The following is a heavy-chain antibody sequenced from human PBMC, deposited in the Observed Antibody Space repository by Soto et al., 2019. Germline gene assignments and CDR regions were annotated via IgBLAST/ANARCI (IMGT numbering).Heavy chain of an antibody. CDR2: ISGSGGST. D-gene: IGHD3-22*01. J-gene: IGHJ3*02. CDR1: GFTFSSYA. CDR3: ARSFYPTMIVVVITIGGLAFDI. V-gene: IGHV3-23*01. Sequence: GGSLRLSCAASGFTFSSYAMSWVRQAPGKGLEWVSAISGSGGSTYYADSVKGRFTISRDNSKNTLYLQMNSLRAEDTAVYYCARSFYPTMIVVVITIGGLAFDIWGQGTMVTVSS.